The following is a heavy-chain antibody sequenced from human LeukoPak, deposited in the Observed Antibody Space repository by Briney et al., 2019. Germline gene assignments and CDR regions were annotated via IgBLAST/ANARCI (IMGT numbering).Heavy chain of an antibody. CDR1: GGSFSGYY. V-gene: IGHV4-34*01. Sequence: SETLSLTCAVYGGSFSGYYWSWIRQPPGKGLEWIGEINHSGSTNYNPSLKSRVTISVDTSKNQFSLKLSSVTAADTAVYYCARGSGFDYWGQGTLVTVSS. CDR2: INHSGST. CDR3: ARGSGFDY. J-gene: IGHJ4*02.